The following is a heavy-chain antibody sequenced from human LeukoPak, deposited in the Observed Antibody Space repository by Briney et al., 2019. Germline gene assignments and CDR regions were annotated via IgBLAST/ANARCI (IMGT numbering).Heavy chain of an antibody. D-gene: IGHD3-10*01. CDR3: ARGGYSGSGSPYYLDY. Sequence: PSETLSLTCTVSGGSISSSSYYWTWIRQTPGKTLEWIGYIYYSGSSKYNPSLQSRVTMSVDRSKNQFSLRLTSVTAANTAVYYCARGGYSGSGSPYYLDYWGRGTLVTVSS. CDR1: GGSISSSSYY. J-gene: IGHJ4*02. V-gene: IGHV4-61*01. CDR2: IYYSGSS.